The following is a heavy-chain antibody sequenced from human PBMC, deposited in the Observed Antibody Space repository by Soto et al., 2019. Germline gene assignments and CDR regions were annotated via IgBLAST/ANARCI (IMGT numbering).Heavy chain of an antibody. CDR3: ARVPDY. CDR1: GGSISRGGYS. V-gene: IGHV4-30-2*01. Sequence: SETLCLTCAVAGGSISRGGYSWSWIRQPPGKGLEWIGYIYHSGSTYYNPSLKSRITISVDRSKNQFSLKLSSVTAADTAVYYCARVPDYWGQGTLVTAPQ. CDR2: IYHSGST. J-gene: IGHJ4*02.